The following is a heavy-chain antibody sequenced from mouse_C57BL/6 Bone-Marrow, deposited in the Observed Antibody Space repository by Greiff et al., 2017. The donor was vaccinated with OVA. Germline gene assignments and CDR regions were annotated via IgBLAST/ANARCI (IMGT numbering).Heavy chain of an antibody. J-gene: IGHJ1*03. D-gene: IGHD1-1*01. CDR3: TRGVYYGIPWYFDV. CDR1: GYTFTSYW. CDR2: IYPGNSDT. Sequence: EVQRVESGTVLARPGASVKMSCKTSGYTFTSYWMHWVKQRPGTGLEWIGAIYPGNSDTSYNQKFKGKAKLTAVTSASTAYMELSILTNEDSAVYYCTRGVYYGIPWYFDVWGTGTTVTVSS. V-gene: IGHV1-5*01.